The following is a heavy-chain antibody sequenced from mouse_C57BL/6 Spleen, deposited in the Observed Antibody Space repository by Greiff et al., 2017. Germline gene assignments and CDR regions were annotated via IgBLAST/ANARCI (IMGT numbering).Heavy chain of an antibody. D-gene: IGHD1-1*01. CDR1: GFSFNTYA. V-gene: IGHV10-1*01. CDR3: VRQGGDYGSSHYAMDY. CDR2: IRSKSNNYAT. J-gene: IGHJ4*01. Sequence: EVQVVESGGGLVQPKGSLKLSCAASGFSFNTYAMNWVRQAPGKGLEWVARIRSKSNNYATYYADSVKDRFTISRDDSESMLYLQMNNLKTEDTAMYYCVRQGGDYGSSHYAMDYWGQGTSVTVSS.